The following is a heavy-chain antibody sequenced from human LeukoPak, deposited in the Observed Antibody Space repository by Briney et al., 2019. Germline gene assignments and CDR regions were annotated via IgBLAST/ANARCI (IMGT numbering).Heavy chain of an antibody. CDR3: ARRSIPAEGSFDP. CDR2: ISYRGST. D-gene: IGHD6-13*01. Sequence: PSETLSLTCAASGGSFSSDNYYWNWIRQPPGKGLEWIGRISYRGSTFYNPSLKSRVTISVDTSKNQFSLELTSVTAADTAVYYCARRSIPAEGSFDPWGQGTLVTVSS. J-gene: IGHJ5*02. V-gene: IGHV4-39*01. CDR1: GGSFSSDNYY.